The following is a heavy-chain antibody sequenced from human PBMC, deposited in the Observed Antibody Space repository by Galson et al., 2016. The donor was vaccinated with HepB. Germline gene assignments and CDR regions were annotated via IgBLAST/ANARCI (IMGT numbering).Heavy chain of an antibody. J-gene: IGHJ4*02. V-gene: IGHV3-23*01. D-gene: IGHD1-26*01. CDR1: GFTFSSYA. Sequence: SLRLSCAASGFTFSSYAMSWVRQAPGKGLEWVSAISGSGGSTYYADSVKGRFTISRDNSKNTVYLQLSSLRVDDTAVYYCVKDGYSGSYDYWGQGTLVTVSS. CDR2: ISGSGGST. CDR3: VKDGYSGSYDY.